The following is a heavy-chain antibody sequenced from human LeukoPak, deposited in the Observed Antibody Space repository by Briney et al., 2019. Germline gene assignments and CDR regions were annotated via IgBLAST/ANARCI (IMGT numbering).Heavy chain of an antibody. CDR2: INPSRDST. D-gene: IGHD2-2*01. V-gene: IGHV1-46*01. J-gene: IGHJ6*02. CDR1: GYTFTSYY. CDR3: ARPTSIIPASNIYYYYYAMDL. Sequence: ASVKVSCKASGYTFTSYYMHWVRQAPGQGLEWMGIINPSRDSTSYAQKFQGRVTMTRDTSTSTVCMELSSLSSEDTAVYYCARPTSIIPASNIYYYYYAMDLWGQGTTVTVSS.